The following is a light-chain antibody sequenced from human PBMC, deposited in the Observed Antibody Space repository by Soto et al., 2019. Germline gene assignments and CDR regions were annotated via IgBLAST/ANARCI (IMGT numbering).Light chain of an antibody. Sequence: DIEMTQSPSSLSASVGDRVTITFRASQSISNYLNWYQHKPGKVPKLLIYAASSLQSGGTTRFSGSGSGTDFTLTISSLQPEDFATYYCQQSYGTPLTFGGGTKVEIK. CDR2: AAS. CDR3: QQSYGTPLT. CDR1: QSISNY. V-gene: IGKV1-39*01. J-gene: IGKJ4*01.